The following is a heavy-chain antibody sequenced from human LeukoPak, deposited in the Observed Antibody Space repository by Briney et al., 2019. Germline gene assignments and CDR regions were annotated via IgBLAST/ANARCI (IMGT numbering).Heavy chain of an antibody. V-gene: IGHV1-18*01. J-gene: IGHJ6*02. CDR2: ISVYNGNT. CDR1: GYTFTSYG. D-gene: IGHD5-24*01. CDR3: VRAMAPLDTFNYQYAMDV. Sequence: ASVKVSCKASGYTFTSYGISWVRQAPGQGLEWMGWISVYNGNTNYAQKLQGRFTLTRETFISTAYMELSSLRSDDTAVYYCVRAMAPLDTFNYQYAMDVWGQGTMVTVSS.